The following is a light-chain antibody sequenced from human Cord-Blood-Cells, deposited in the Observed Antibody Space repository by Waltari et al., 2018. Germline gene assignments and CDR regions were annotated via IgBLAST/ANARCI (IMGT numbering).Light chain of an antibody. Sequence: QSALTPPPPASGSPGQSVTITSTGTSSDVGGYTYVSWYQQHPGKAPKLMISEVSRRPSGVPDRFSGSKSGNTASLTVSGLQAEDEADYYCSSYAGSNKVFGGGTKLTVL. CDR2: EVS. J-gene: IGLJ3*02. CDR3: SSYAGSNKV. V-gene: IGLV2-8*01. CDR1: SSDVGGYTY.